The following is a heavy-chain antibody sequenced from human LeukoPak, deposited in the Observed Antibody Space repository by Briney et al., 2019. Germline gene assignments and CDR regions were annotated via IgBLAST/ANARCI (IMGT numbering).Heavy chain of an antibody. CDR3: ANAQPRQPPHD. CDR2: ISYDGSNK. CDR1: GFTFSSYV. Sequence: GGSLRLSCAASGFTFSSYVMHWVRQAPGKGLEWVAVISYDGSNKFYADSVKGRFTISRDNSKNTLYPQMNSLRDEDTAAYYCANAQPRQPPHDWGQGTLVTVSS. D-gene: IGHD1-14*01. J-gene: IGHJ4*02. V-gene: IGHV3-30*18.